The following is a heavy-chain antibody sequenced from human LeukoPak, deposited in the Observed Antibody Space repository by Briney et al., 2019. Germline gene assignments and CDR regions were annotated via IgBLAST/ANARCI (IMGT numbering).Heavy chain of an antibody. CDR2: IYHSGST. CDR1: GGSISSGGYS. V-gene: IGHV4-30-2*01. Sequence: SQTLSLTCAVSGGSISSGGYSWSWIRQPPGTGLEWIGYIYHSGSTYYNPSLKSRVTISVDRSKNQFSLKLSSVTAADTAVYYCARGPYGPFDYWGQGTLVTVSS. D-gene: IGHD3-16*01. CDR3: ARGPYGPFDY. J-gene: IGHJ4*02.